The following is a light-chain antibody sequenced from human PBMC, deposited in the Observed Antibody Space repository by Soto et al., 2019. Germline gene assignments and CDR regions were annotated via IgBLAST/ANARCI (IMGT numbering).Light chain of an antibody. CDR3: SSYTSSSTVV. V-gene: IGLV2-14*01. Sequence: HSALTQPASVSGSPGQSIAISCTGTSNDVGGYNYVSWYQQHPGKAPKLMIYDVSARPSGVSNRFSGSKSDNTASLTISGLQAEDEADYYCSSYTSSSTVVFGGGTQLTVL. J-gene: IGLJ2*01. CDR1: SNDVGGYNY. CDR2: DVS.